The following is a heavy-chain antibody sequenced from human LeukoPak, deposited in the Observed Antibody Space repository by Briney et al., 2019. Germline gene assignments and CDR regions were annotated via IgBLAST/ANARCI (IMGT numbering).Heavy chain of an antibody. Sequence: ASVKVSCKASGYTFTSYAMNWVRQAPGQGLEWMGWINTNTGNPTYAQGFTGRFVFSLDTSVSTAYLQISSLKAEDTAVYYCARDRPTLRQQLVEVDYWGQGALVTVSS. CDR1: GYTFTSYA. J-gene: IGHJ4*02. CDR2: INTNTGNP. V-gene: IGHV7-4-1*02. D-gene: IGHD6-13*01. CDR3: ARDRPTLRQQLVEVDY.